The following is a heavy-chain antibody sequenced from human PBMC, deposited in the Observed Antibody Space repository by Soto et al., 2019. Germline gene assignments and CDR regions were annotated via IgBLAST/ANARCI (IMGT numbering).Heavy chain of an antibody. CDR1: GGSISSYY. CDR2: MYYDGRT. D-gene: IGHD2-15*01. J-gene: IGHJ5*02. V-gene: IGHV4-59*08. Sequence: PSETLSLTCTVSGGSISSYYWSWIRQPPGKGLEWIGYMYYDGRTNYNPSLKSRVTISVDTSKMQVSLKLSSVTAADTAVYFCARGTPSPLIVRSSRGPWFDPWGQGTLVTVSS. CDR3: ARGTPSPLIVRSSRGPWFDP.